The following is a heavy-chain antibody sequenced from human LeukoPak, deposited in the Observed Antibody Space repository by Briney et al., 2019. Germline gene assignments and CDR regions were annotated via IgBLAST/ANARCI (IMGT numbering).Heavy chain of an antibody. J-gene: IGHJ4*02. CDR1: GFTFSGYG. CDR3: AKDPRWVQFTYFDY. V-gene: IGHV3-30*02. Sequence: GGSLRLSCAASGFTFSGYGMHWVRQAPGQGLEWVAFIQYDGSHKYYADSVKGRFTIFRDNSKNILYLQMNSPRADDTAVYYCAKDPRWVQFTYFDYWGQGTLVTVSS. CDR2: IQYDGSHK. D-gene: IGHD5-24*01.